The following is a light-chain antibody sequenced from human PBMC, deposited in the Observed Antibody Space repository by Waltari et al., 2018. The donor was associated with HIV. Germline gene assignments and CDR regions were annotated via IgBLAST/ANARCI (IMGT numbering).Light chain of an antibody. Sequence: ENVLTQSPGTLSLSPGDTATLSCRATQSVTTNFLAWYQQRPGLIYGGSNRATGIPDRFSGSGSETDFTLTISRLEPEDFAVYYCHQYSSSDQTFGQGTKVEI. V-gene: IGKV3-20*01. CDR3: HQYSSSDQT. CDR2: GGS. CDR1: QSVTTNF. J-gene: IGKJ1*01.